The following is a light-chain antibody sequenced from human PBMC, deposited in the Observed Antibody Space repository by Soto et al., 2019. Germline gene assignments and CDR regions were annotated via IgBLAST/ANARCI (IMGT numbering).Light chain of an antibody. Sequence: QSALTQPASVSGSPGQSITISCTGTSSDVGGYNYVSWYQQHPGKAPKLMMYDVSNRPSGVSNRFSGSKSGNTASLTISGLQAEDEADYYCSSYTSSSTFVVFGGGTKSPS. CDR3: SSYTSSSTFVV. CDR1: SSDVGGYNY. J-gene: IGLJ2*01. V-gene: IGLV2-14*01. CDR2: DVS.